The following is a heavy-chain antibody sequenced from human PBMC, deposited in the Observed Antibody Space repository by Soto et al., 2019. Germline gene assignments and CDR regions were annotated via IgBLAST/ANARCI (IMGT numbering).Heavy chain of an antibody. CDR3: VRDNYASNGDNFDY. J-gene: IGHJ4*02. Sequence: EVQVVQSGGGLVQPGGSLRLSCTASGFTFSRYWMSWVRQSPGKGLEWVANIKQDGSERYYVDSVKGRFTISRDNAKNSLFLQMNSLRVEDTAVYYCVRDNYASNGDNFDYWGQGTLVTVPS. D-gene: IGHD3-22*01. CDR1: GFTFSRYW. V-gene: IGHV3-7*01. CDR2: IKQDGSER.